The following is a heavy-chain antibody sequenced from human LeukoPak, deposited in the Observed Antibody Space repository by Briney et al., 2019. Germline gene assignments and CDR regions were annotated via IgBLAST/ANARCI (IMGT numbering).Heavy chain of an antibody. V-gene: IGHV4-59*12. J-gene: IGHJ5*02. Sequence: PSETLSLTCTVSGGSISSYCWSWIRQPPGKGLEWIGYIYYSGSTNYNPSLKSRVTISVDTSKNQFSLKLSSVTAADTAVYYCARGFSLTNGDWFDPWGQGTLVTVSS. CDR2: IYYSGST. CDR3: ARGFSLTNGDWFDP. CDR1: GGSISSYC. D-gene: IGHD2-8*01.